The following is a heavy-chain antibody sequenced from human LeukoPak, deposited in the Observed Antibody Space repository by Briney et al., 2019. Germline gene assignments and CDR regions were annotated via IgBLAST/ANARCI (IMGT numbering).Heavy chain of an antibody. Sequence: GGSLRLSCAASGFTLSDYYMSWLRLAPGKGLEWVSYSSSSGSTIYYADSVKGRFAISRDNAKKSMYLQMNSLRAEDTAVYYGARRRDFIDYWGQGTLVTVSS. D-gene: IGHD3/OR15-3a*01. J-gene: IGHJ4*02. V-gene: IGHV3-11*01. CDR3: ARRRDFIDY. CDR1: GFTLSDYY. CDR2: SSSSGSTI.